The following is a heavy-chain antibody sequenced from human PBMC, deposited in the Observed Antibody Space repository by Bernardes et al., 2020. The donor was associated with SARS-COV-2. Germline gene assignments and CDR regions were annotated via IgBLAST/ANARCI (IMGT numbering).Heavy chain of an antibody. CDR2: VDYSGDT. Sequence: ETLSLTCSVSGGSIGSYHWNWIRQLPGKGLEWVGFVDYSGDTKYNPSVKSRVSISVDTSKNQFSLNLKSVTAADTALYFCARSRGRAALSYLNPWGQGTLITVSS. V-gene: IGHV4-59*01. CDR1: GGSIGSYH. D-gene: IGHD6-13*01. CDR3: ARSRGRAALSYLNP. J-gene: IGHJ5*02.